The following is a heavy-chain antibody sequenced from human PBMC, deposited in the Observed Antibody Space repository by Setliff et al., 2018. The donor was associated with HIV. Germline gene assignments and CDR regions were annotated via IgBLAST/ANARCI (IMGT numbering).Heavy chain of an antibody. D-gene: IGHD4-17*01. CDR1: GFTFSDAW. J-gene: IGHJ2*01. CDR3: AKVKLTIWYFDL. CDR2: IKSKIDGETT. Sequence: LRLSCAGSGFTFSDAWITWVRQAPGKGLEWLGRIKSKIDGETTDYAAPVKGRFTISRDNSKNTLYLQLNSLRAEDTAVYYCAKVKLTIWYFDLWGRGTLVTVS. V-gene: IGHV3-15*01.